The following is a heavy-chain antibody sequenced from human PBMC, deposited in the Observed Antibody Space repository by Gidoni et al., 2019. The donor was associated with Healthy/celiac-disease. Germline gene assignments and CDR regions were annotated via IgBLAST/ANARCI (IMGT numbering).Heavy chain of an antibody. CDR1: GGSIRRGGYY. CDR2: LYYSGRP. Sequence: QVQLQESGPGLVQPSQTLSLTCTVSGGSIRRGGYYWSWTRQHPGKGLEWIGYLYYSGRPYYNPSLKSRVTISVDTSKNQFSLKLSSVTAADTAVYYCAREDWITMVRGVIDYWGQGTLVTVSS. D-gene: IGHD3-10*01. CDR3: AREDWITMVRGVIDY. J-gene: IGHJ4*02. V-gene: IGHV4-31*03.